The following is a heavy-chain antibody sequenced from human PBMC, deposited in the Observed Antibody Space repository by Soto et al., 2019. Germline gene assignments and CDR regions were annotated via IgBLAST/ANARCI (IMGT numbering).Heavy chain of an antibody. CDR1: GYTFTTYD. V-gene: IGHV1-8*01. CDR2: MNPYSGNT. D-gene: IGHD6-25*01. Sequence: ASVKVSCKASGYTFTTYDISWVRQATGQGIEWMGWMNPYSGNTGYAQKFQGRVTVTRNTSISTVYMELSGLRPDYTAVYYCARRKERSGPHYFDYWVQGSQVTVS. J-gene: IGHJ4*02. CDR3: ARRKERSGPHYFDY.